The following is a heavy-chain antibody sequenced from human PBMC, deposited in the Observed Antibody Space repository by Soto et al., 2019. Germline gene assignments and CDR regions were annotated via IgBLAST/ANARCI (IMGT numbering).Heavy chain of an antibody. D-gene: IGHD3-10*01. J-gene: IGHJ4*02. CDR2: INPSGGST. CDR1: GYTFTSYY. V-gene: IGHV1-46*03. Sequence: GASVKVSCKASGYTFTSYYMHWVRQAPGQGLEWMGIINPSGGSTSYAQKFQGRVTMTRDTSTSTVCMELSSLRSEDTAVYYCARDRANYYGSGSYYKLDYWGQGTLVTVSS. CDR3: ARDRANYYGSGSYYKLDY.